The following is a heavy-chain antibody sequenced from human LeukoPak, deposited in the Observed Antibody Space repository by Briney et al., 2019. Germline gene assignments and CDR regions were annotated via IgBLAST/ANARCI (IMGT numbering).Heavy chain of an antibody. Sequence: PGGSLRLSCAASGFTFSNYEMTWVRQASGKGLEWVGRIRSKANSYATAYAASVKGRFTISRDDSKNTAYLQMNSLKTEDTAVYYCMVPPDYGVNYWGQGTLVTVSS. CDR3: MVPPDYGVNY. CDR2: IRSKANSYAT. CDR1: GFTFSNYE. D-gene: IGHD4-17*01. V-gene: IGHV3-73*01. J-gene: IGHJ4*02.